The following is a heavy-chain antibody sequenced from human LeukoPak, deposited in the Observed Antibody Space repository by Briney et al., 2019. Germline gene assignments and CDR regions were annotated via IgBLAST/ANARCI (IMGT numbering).Heavy chain of an antibody. Sequence: GGSLRLSCAASGFTFSSYAMSWVRQAPGKGLEWVSAISGSGGNTYYADSVKGRFTISRDNSKNTLYLQMNSLRAEDTAVYYCAKDRGVRFLDITPFDYWGQGTLVTVSS. D-gene: IGHD3/OR15-3a*01. CDR1: GFTFSSYA. CDR3: AKDRGVRFLDITPFDY. J-gene: IGHJ4*02. CDR2: ISGSGGNT. V-gene: IGHV3-23*01.